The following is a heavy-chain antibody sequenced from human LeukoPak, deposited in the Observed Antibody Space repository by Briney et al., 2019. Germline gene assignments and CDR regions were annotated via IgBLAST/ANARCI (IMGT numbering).Heavy chain of an antibody. V-gene: IGHV3-33*01. CDR1: GFTFSSYG. CDR3: ARWGGRRDGYNPKYYYYYYMDV. J-gene: IGHJ6*03. D-gene: IGHD5-24*01. Sequence: GGSLRLSGAASGFTFSSYGMHWVRQAPGKGLEWVAVIWYDGSNKYYADSVKGRFTISRDNSKDTLYLQMNSLRAEDTAVYYCARWGGRRDGYNPKYYYYYYMDVWGKGTTVTVSS. CDR2: IWYDGSNK.